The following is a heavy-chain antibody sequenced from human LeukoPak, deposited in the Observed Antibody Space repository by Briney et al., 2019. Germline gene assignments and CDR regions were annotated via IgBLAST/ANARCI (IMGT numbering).Heavy chain of an antibody. CDR2: INAGNGNT. J-gene: IGHJ4*02. V-gene: IGHV1-3*03. D-gene: IGHD1-26*01. Sequence: GASVKVSCKASGYTFTSYAMHWVRQAPGQRLEWMGWINAGNGNTKYSQEFQGRVTITRDTSASTAYMELSSLRSEDMAVYYCAREVSGSYYYYFDYWGQGTLVTVSS. CDR1: GYTFTSYA. CDR3: AREVSGSYYYYFDY.